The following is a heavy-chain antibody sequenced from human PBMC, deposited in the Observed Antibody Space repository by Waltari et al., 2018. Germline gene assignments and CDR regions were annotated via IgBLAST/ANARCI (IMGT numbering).Heavy chain of an antibody. J-gene: IGHJ3*02. CDR3: ARDSAPYSNYADAIDI. CDR2: IRKEGGEE. V-gene: IGHV3-7*01. Sequence: EVQLVESGGGLVQPGGALRVCWVAEGFTFMNYWMSWVRQAPGKGLEWVASIRKEGGEEYYVDSVKGRFTVSRNNATNSLHLHMDSLRVEDTAIYYCARDSAPYSNYADAIDIWGQGTMVIVSS. D-gene: IGHD4-4*01. CDR1: GFTFMNYW.